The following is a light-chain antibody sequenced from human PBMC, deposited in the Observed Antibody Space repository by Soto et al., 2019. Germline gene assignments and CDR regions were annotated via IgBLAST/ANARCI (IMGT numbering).Light chain of an antibody. J-gene: IGKJ1*01. CDR2: EAA. CDR1: QYIHNY. V-gene: IGKV1-5*03. CDR3: QQSNNYPWT. Sequence: GDRVTITCRASQYIHNYLAWYQQKPGEAPKLLIYEAANLESGVPSRFSGSGTGTEFTLTISSLQPDDFATYYRQQSNNYPWTFGQGTRVEI.